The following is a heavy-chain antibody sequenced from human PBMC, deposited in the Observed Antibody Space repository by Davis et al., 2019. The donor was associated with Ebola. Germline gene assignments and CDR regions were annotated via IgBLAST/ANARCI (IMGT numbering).Heavy chain of an antibody. CDR1: GFNFGSYS. V-gene: IGHV3-48*01. CDR3: ARVGITFGGVIVIDAFDI. Sequence: GGSLRLSCAASGFNFGSYSMTWVRQAPGKGLEWISFITSTSSAIYYADSLRGRFTASRDNAKNSLYLQMNSLRAEDTAVYYCARVGITFGGVIVIDAFDIWGQGTMVTVSS. CDR2: ITSTSSAI. J-gene: IGHJ3*02. D-gene: IGHD3-16*02.